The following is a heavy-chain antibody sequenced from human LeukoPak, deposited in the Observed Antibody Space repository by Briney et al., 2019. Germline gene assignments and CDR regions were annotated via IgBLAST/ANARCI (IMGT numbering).Heavy chain of an antibody. D-gene: IGHD5-18*01. CDR1: GGSISSYY. Sequence: SETLSLTCTVSGGSISSYYWSWIRQPPGKGLEWIGYIYYSGSTNCNPSLKSRVTISVDTSKNQFSLKLSSVTAADTAVYYCARVKRGYSYGPLEYYYYQMDVWGKGTSVTVSS. V-gene: IGHV4-59*01. CDR2: IYYSGST. J-gene: IGHJ6*03. CDR3: ARVKRGYSYGPLEYYYYQMDV.